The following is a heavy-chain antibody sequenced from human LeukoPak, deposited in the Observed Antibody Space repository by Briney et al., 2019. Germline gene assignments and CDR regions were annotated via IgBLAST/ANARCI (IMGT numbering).Heavy chain of an antibody. J-gene: IGHJ4*02. D-gene: IGHD3-22*01. CDR1: GFPFSDYC. CDR2: ISGSANTI. CDR3: ARAPPYDSSGLLDY. Sequence: GGSLGLSCAASGFPFSDYCMSWIRQAPGKGLEWVSYISGSANTIYYADSVKGRFTISRDNARNSLYLQMNTLRAEDTAVYYCARAPPYDSSGLLDYWGQGTLVTVSS. V-gene: IGHV3-11*01.